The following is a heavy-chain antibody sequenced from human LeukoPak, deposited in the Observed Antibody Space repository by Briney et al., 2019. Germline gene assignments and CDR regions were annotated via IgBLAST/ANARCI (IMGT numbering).Heavy chain of an antibody. D-gene: IGHD5-18*01. CDR1: GFTFSSYA. CDR2: ISGSGGST. Sequence: GGSLRLSCAASGFTFSSYAMSWVRQAPGKGLEWVSAISGSGGSTYYADSVKGQFTISRDNSKNTLYLQMNSLRAEDTAVYYCAKDERGYSCGSLYYFDYWGQGTLVTVSS. V-gene: IGHV3-23*01. J-gene: IGHJ4*02. CDR3: AKDERGYSCGSLYYFDY.